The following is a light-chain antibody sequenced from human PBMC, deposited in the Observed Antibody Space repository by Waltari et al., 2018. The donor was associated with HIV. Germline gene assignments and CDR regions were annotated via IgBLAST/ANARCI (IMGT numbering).Light chain of an antibody. CDR1: TASIGAYHY. J-gene: IGLJ2*01. V-gene: IGLV2-14*01. CDR3: GSFSTISTLI. CDR2: EVS. Sequence: QSALTQPASVSASPGQSIPPSCTGSTASIGAYHYVSWYQHGTGNAPKLIIYEVSNRPSGVSNRFSGSKSGNTASLTISGLQPEDEADYFCGSFSTISTLIFGGGTKVTVL.